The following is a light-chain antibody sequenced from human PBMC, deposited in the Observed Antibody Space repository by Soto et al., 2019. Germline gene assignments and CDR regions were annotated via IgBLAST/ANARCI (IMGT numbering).Light chain of an antibody. CDR3: QQYNSYPLT. J-gene: IGKJ4*01. Sequence: DIQMTQSPSTLSASVGDRVTITCRASQSISNWLAWYQQKPGKAPKLLIYKASSLESGVQSRFSGSRSGTEFPLTISILQPDDFSTYYCQQYNSYPLTFGGGTKVEIK. V-gene: IGKV1-5*03. CDR1: QSISNW. CDR2: KAS.